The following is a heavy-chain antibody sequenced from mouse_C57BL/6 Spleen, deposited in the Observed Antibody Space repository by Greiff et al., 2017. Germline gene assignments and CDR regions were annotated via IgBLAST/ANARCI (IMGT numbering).Heavy chain of an antibody. CDR2: IDPNSGGT. D-gene: IGHD2-4*01. V-gene: IGHV1-72*01. Sequence: VQLQQSGAELVKPGASVKLSCKASGYTFTSYWMHWVKQRPGRGLEWIGRIDPNSGGTKYNEKFKSKATLTVDKPSSTAYMQLSSLTSEDSAVYYCARSAGLMDYGSFDYWGQGTTLTVSS. J-gene: IGHJ2*01. CDR1: GYTFTSYW. CDR3: ARSAGLMDYGSFDY.